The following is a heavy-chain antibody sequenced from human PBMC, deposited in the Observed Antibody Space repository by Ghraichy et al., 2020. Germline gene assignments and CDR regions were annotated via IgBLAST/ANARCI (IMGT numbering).Heavy chain of an antibody. Sequence: GESLNISCAASGFTFSSYAMSWVRQAPGKGLEWVSAISGSGGSTYYADSVKGRFTISRDNSKNTLYLQMNSLRAEDTAVYYCAKDPAGSSTPVQFGYWGQGTLVTVSS. J-gene: IGHJ4*02. V-gene: IGHV3-23*01. CDR3: AKDPAGSSTPVQFGY. CDR2: ISGSGGST. D-gene: IGHD6-13*01. CDR1: GFTFSSYA.